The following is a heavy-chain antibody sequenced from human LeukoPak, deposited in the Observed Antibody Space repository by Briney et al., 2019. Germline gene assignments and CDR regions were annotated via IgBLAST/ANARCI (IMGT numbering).Heavy chain of an antibody. CDR2: IYPSGST. V-gene: IGHV4-30-2*01. Sequence: SETLSLTCAVSGGSISSDGYSWSWIRQPPGKGLEWIGYIYPSGSTYYNPSLKSRVTISVDRSKNQFFLKLNSVTAADTAVYYCARASVVAGSGLDYWGQGTLVTVSS. J-gene: IGHJ4*02. CDR3: ARASVVAGSGLDY. CDR1: GGSISSDGYS. D-gene: IGHD6-19*01.